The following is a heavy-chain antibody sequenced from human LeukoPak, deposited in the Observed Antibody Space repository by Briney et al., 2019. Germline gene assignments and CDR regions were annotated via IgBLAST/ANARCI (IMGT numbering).Heavy chain of an antibody. CDR1: GLSFNSYG. V-gene: IGHV3-30*18. D-gene: IGHD6-13*01. Sequence: GGSLRLSCAASGLSFNSYGMHWIRQGPGKGLEWVAAISPDGDSEHYADSVKGRITISRDNSKNTLYLQMHSPTTDDTAVYYCAKDGPYTSSFDYWGQGTLVTVSS. CDR2: ISPDGDSE. CDR3: AKDGPYTSSFDY. J-gene: IGHJ4*02.